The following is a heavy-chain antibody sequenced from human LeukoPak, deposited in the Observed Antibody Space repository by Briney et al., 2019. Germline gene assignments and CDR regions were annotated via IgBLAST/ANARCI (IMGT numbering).Heavy chain of an antibody. CDR3: AKDRSTGWYAGFDF. J-gene: IGHJ5*01. CDR2: MSYDGIYK. CDR1: VFTFRSYG. Sequence: PGRSLRLSFAASVFTFRSYGMHWVRQAPGKGRDGVAYMSYDGIYKNYTVSVKGRFTIARDNSKTTLYLQMISLRPEDTSVYYCAKDRSTGWYAGFDFWGQGTLVTVYS. D-gene: IGHD6-19*01. V-gene: IGHV3-30*18.